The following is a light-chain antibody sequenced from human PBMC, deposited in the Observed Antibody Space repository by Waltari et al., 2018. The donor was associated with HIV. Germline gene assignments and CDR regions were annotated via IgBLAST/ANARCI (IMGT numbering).Light chain of an antibody. V-gene: IGLV1-47*01. Sequence: QSVLTQPPSASGTPGQKVTISCSGGNANIGANFVFWFQQFPGTAPKLLIYRDNLRHSGVPARFSGSKSGTSASLTISWLRSDDEAHYFCAVLDDTLGGGVFGGGTKLTVL. CDR1: NANIGANF. CDR2: RDN. CDR3: AVLDDTLGGGV. J-gene: IGLJ2*01.